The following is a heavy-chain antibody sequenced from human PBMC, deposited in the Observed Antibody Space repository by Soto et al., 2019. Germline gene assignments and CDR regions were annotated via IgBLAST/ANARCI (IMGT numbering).Heavy chain of an antibody. CDR2: IDYSGIT. J-gene: IGHJ5*02. V-gene: IGHV4-30-4*08. CDR1: GDSITSGDYY. Sequence: SETLSLTCSVSGDSITSGDYYWTWIRQPPGKGLEWIGYIDYSGITYSNPSLKSRITISVDTSKNQFSLRLSSVTAADTAVYYCARDRCTLTSCYSWFDPWGQGTLVTVSS. D-gene: IGHD2-2*01. CDR3: ARDRCTLTSCYSWFDP.